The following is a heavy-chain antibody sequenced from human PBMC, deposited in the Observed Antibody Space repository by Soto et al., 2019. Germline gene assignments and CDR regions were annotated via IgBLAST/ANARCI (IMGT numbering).Heavy chain of an antibody. J-gene: IGHJ6*03. V-gene: IGHV1-46*03. CDR2: INPSGGST. CDR3: AREASGYCSGGSCYSLGYYYYYMDV. Sequence: ASVKVSCKASGYTFTSCYMHWARQAPGQGLEWMGIINPSGGSTSYAQKFQGRVTMTRDTSTSTVYMELSSLRSEDTAVYYCAREASGYCSGGSCYSLGYYYYYMDVWGKGTTVTVSS. CDR1: GYTFTSCY. D-gene: IGHD2-15*01.